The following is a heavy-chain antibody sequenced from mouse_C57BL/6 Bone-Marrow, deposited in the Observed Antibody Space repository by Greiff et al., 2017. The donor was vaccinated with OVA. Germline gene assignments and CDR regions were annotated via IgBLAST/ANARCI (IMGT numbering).Heavy chain of an antibody. Sequence: EVKLLESGAELVRPGASVKLSCTASGFNIKDDYMHWVKQRPEQGLEWIGCIDPENGDTDYDSKFKGKATLTADTSSSTAYLQLSSLTSEDSAVYYCTSDYWGKGTTLTVSS. CDR2: IDPENGDT. V-gene: IGHV14-4*01. CDR1: GFNIKDDY. J-gene: IGHJ2*01. CDR3: TSDY.